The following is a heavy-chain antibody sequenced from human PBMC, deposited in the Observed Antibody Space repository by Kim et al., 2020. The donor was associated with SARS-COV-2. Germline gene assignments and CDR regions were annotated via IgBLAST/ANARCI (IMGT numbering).Heavy chain of an antibody. CDR1: GGSFSGSH. CDR3: ARGHRNSTSWALDV. D-gene: IGHD6-13*01. V-gene: IGHV4-34*01. J-gene: IGHJ6*02. Sequence: SETLSLTCLVSGGSFSGSHWSWVRQPPAKGLQWIGEIMDTGNTNYYPSFKSRAAISVDMSKSQLYLKLTSLTGADTGVYFCARGHRNSTSWALDVWG. CDR2: IMDTGNT.